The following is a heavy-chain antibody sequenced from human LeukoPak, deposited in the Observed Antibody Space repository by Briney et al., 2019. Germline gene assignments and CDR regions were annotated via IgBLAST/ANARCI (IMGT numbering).Heavy chain of an antibody. J-gene: IGHJ4*02. D-gene: IGHD5-18*01. CDR1: GFTFSSYA. Sequence: GGSLRLSCAASGFTFSSYAMSWVRQAPGKGLEWVSAISGSGGSTYYADSVKGRFTISRDNSKNTLYLQMNGLRAEDTAVYYCAKVSRGGYGYEVPVDYWGQGTLVTVSS. V-gene: IGHV3-23*01. CDR2: ISGSGGST. CDR3: AKVSRGGYGYEVPVDY.